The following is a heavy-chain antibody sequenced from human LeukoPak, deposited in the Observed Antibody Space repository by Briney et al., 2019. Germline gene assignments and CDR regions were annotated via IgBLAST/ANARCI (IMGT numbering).Heavy chain of an antibody. CDR2: ISSSGSTI. CDR3: ARAAGRWLPFFDY. J-gene: IGHJ4*02. D-gene: IGHD5-24*01. Sequence: PGGSLRLSCAASGFTFSSYEMNWVRQAPGKGLEWVSYISSSGSTIYYADSVKGRFTISRDNAKNSLYLQMNSLRAEDTAFYYCARAAGRWLPFFDYWGQGTLVTVSS. CDR1: GFTFSSYE. V-gene: IGHV3-48*03.